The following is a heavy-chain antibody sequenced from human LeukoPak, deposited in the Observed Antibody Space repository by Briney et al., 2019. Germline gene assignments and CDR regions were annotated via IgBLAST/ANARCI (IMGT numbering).Heavy chain of an antibody. CDR2: IKQDGRDT. Sequence: GGPLRLSCAASGFTINSHWMSWVRQAPGKGLEWVANIKQDGRDTYYVDSVKGRFTISRDNAKNSLNLQMNSLRAEDTAMYYCATSAGYWGQGTLVTVSS. V-gene: IGHV3-7*03. CDR1: GFTINSHW. J-gene: IGHJ4*02. CDR3: ATSAGY.